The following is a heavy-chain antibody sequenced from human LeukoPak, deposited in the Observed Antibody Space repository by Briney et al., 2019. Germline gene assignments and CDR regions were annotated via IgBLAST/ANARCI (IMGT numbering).Heavy chain of an antibody. J-gene: IGHJ5*01. D-gene: IGHD6-13*01. CDR2: IYPTDIT. V-gene: IGHV4-4*07. CDR1: GGSISNSY. Sequence: SETLSLTCTVSGGSISNSYWSWIRQPAGKGLEWIGRIYPTDITTYNPSLKSRVTLSVDTSKNQFSLKVDSVTAADAAVYYCARGPGQLTSECFDSWGQGILVTVSS. CDR3: ARGPGQLTSECFDS.